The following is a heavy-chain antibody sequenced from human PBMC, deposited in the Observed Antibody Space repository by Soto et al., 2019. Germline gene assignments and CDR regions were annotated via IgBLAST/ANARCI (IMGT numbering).Heavy chain of an antibody. V-gene: IGHV1-69*06. D-gene: IGHD1-1*01. CDR3: ARVREPHLDHYGLDV. Sequence: SVKVSCKTSVFTFNFYGIHWVRQAPGQGLEWMGGLIPIYDAPYYAQKFQGRVTITADKSTTTVHLELSSLRSEDTAVYFCARVREPHLDHYGLDVWGQGTTVTVSS. CDR2: LIPIYDAP. J-gene: IGHJ6*02. CDR1: VFTFNFYG.